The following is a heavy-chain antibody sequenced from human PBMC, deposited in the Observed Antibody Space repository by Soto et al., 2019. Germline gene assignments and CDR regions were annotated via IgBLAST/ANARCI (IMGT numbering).Heavy chain of an antibody. V-gene: IGHV1-18*01. D-gene: IGHD3-3*01. CDR1: GHTVTSYY. J-gene: IGHJ6*01. Sequence: ASVWVSCKSSGHTVTSYYGSWVRPAPRERLELLGWLSVYRGTTNYAQNFQDRVTMTTDTSTNTAYIELRSLTSDATAVYYCARVRPEEWLVGVRDYYYSLDVW. CDR3: ARVRPEEWLVGVRDYYYSLDV. CDR2: LSVYRGTT.